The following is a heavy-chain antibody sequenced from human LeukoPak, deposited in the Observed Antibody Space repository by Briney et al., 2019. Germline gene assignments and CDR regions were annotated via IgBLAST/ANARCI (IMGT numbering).Heavy chain of an antibody. CDR3: ATGGYYGSGSFPDY. D-gene: IGHD3-10*01. CDR1: GYTFTSFG. Sequence: GASVKVSCKASGYTFTSFGINWVRQAPGQGLEWMGWITPYNGNTHYAQKFQGRLTTTTDTSTSTAYMDLRSLISDDTAVYYCATGGYYGSGSFPDYWGQGTLVIVPS. CDR2: ITPYNGNT. V-gene: IGHV1-18*01. J-gene: IGHJ4*02.